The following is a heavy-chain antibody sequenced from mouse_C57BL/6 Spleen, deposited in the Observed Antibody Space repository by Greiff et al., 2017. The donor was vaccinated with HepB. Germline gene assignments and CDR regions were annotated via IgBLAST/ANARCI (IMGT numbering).Heavy chain of an antibody. J-gene: IGHJ4*01. D-gene: IGHD1-1*01. V-gene: IGHV5-4*03. CDR1: GFTFSSYA. CDR2: ISDGGSYT. Sequence: EVKVVESGGGLVKPGGSLKLSCAASGFTFSSYAMSWVRQTPEKRLEWVATISDGGSYTYYPDNVKGRFTISRDNAKNNLYLQMSHLKSEDTAMYYCARVPHYGSSYDYYAMDYWGQGTSVTVSS. CDR3: ARVPHYGSSYDYYAMDY.